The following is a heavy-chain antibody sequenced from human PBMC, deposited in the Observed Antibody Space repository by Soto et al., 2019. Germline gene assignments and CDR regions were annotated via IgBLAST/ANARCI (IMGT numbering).Heavy chain of an antibody. J-gene: IGHJ4*02. CDR3: AREGRSAAPQAGFDF. V-gene: IGHV4-31*03. Sequence: SETLSLTCTVSGNSISTGAYYWSWLRQHPVKGLEWIGHILYSGNTHYSPSLESRVTISVDTSKNQSSLKLISVTVADTALYYCAREGRSAAPQAGFDFWGQGTLVTVSS. CDR1: GNSISTGAYY. CDR2: ILYSGNT. D-gene: IGHD3-10*01.